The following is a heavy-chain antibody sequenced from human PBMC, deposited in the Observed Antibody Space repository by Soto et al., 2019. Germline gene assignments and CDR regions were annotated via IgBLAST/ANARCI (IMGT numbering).Heavy chain of an antibody. CDR3: ARGVERTTEYYYFDP. Sequence: SATLSLTCAVYGGSFSGYYWSWIRQPPGKGLEWIGEINHSGSTNYNPSLKSRVTISVDTSKNQFSLKLSSVTAADTAVYYCARGVERTTEYYYFDPWGQGTLVTVSS. CDR2: INHSGST. J-gene: IGHJ4*02. D-gene: IGHD4-17*01. V-gene: IGHV4-34*01. CDR1: GGSFSGYY.